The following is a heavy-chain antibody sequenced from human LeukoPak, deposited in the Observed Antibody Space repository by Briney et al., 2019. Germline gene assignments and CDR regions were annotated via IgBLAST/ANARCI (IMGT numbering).Heavy chain of an antibody. CDR2: ISSSGSTI. J-gene: IGHJ4*02. V-gene: IGHV3-11*01. Sequence: GGSLRLSYAASGFTFGDYHMSWIRQAPGKGLEWVSYISSSGSTIYYADSVKGRFTISRDNAKNSLYLQMNSLRAEDTAVYYCARTAYGILTGYYPPALFDYWGQGTLVTVSS. D-gene: IGHD3-9*01. CDR1: GFTFGDYH. CDR3: ARTAYGILTGYYPPALFDY.